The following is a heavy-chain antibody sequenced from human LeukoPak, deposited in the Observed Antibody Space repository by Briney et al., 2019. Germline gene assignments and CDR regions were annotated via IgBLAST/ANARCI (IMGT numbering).Heavy chain of an antibody. D-gene: IGHD2-15*01. Sequence: GGSLRLSCAASGFTFSSYGMHWVRQAPGKGLEWVAFIRYDGSNKYYADSVKGRFTISRDNSKNTLYLQMNSLRAEDTAVYYCAKDCRSGGSCYRRPLDYWGQGTLVTVSS. CDR2: IRYDGSNK. J-gene: IGHJ4*02. CDR1: GFTFSSYG. CDR3: AKDCRSGGSCYRRPLDY. V-gene: IGHV3-30*02.